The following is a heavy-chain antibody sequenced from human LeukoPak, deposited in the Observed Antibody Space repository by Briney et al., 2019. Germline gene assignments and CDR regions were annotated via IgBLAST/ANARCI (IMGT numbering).Heavy chain of an antibody. CDR2: ISSSSSYT. D-gene: IGHD3-16*01. V-gene: IGHV3-11*06. CDR3: ARSAQGGVTYFDY. J-gene: IGHJ4*02. Sequence: GSLRLSCAASGFTFSDYYMSWIRQAPGKGLEWVSYISSSSSYTNYADSVKGRFTISRDNAKNSLYLQMNSLRAEDTAVYYCARSAQGGVTYFDYWGQGTLVTVSS. CDR1: GFTFSDYY.